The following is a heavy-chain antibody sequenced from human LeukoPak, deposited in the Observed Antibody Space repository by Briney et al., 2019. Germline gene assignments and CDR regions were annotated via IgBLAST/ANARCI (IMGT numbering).Heavy chain of an antibody. CDR2: ISGSGGST. CDR3: AKDAPNFIRPYYFDY. CDR1: AFTFSNYA. J-gene: IGHJ4*02. D-gene: IGHD1-1*01. Sequence: GGSLRLSCAASAFTFSNYAMSWVRQAPGKGLEWVSAISGSGGSTYYADSVKGRFTISRDSSKNTLYLQMNSLRAEDTAVYYCAKDAPNFIRPYYFDYWGQGTLVTVSS. V-gene: IGHV3-23*01.